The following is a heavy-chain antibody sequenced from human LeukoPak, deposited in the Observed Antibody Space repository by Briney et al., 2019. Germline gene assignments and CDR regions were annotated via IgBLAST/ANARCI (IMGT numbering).Heavy chain of an antibody. J-gene: IGHJ4*02. CDR1: GYTLTELS. D-gene: IGHD6-13*01. V-gene: IGHV1-24*01. CDR3: ATDNHSSSWYKSGY. CDR2: FDPEDGET. Sequence: ASVKVSCKVSGYTLTELSMHWVRQAPGKGLEWMGGFDPEDGETIYAQKFQGRVTMTEDTSTDTAYMELSSLRSEDTAVYYCATDNHSSSWYKSGYWGQGTLVTVSS.